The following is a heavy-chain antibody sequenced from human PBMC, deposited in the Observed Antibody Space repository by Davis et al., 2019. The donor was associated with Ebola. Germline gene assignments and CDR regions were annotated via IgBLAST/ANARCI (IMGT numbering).Heavy chain of an antibody. J-gene: IGHJ6*02. V-gene: IGHV4-39*01. CDR1: GGSISSSSYY. Sequence: SETLSLTCTVSGGSISSSSYYWGWIRQPPGKGLEWTGSIYYSGSTYYNPSLKSRVTISVDTSKNQFSLKLSSVTAADTAVYYCASQYYDFWSGYYGMDVWGQGTTVTVSS. D-gene: IGHD3-3*01. CDR3: ASQYYDFWSGYYGMDV. CDR2: IYYSGST.